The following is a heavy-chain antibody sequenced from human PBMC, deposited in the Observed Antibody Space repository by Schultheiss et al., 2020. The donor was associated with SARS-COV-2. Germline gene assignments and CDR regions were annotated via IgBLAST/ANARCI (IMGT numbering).Heavy chain of an antibody. Sequence: SETLSLTCTVSGGSISSYYWSWIRQPAGKGLEWIGYIYYSGSTYYNPSLKSRVTISVDMSKNQFSLKLSSVTAADTAVYYCARTSASTVAMPIWGQGTMVTVSS. CDR3: ARTSASTVAMPI. V-gene: IGHV4-59*01. J-gene: IGHJ3*02. CDR2: IYYSGST. CDR1: GGSISSYY. D-gene: IGHD4-23*01.